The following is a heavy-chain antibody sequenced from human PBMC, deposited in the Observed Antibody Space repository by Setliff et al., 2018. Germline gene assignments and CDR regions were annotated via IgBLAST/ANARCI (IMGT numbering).Heavy chain of an antibody. CDR1: GYTFTNYW. V-gene: IGHV5-51*01. CDR2: LKPGDSGI. Sequence: GESLKISCQGSGYTFTNYWIGWVRQMPGKGLEWMGILKPGDSGIRYSPSFQGQVTLSADTSIATAYLHWTSLKASDTAMYYCVRHPYYDSSGYYSYFDYWGREPWSPSPQ. D-gene: IGHD3-22*01. CDR3: VRHPYYDSSGYYSYFDY. J-gene: IGHJ4*02.